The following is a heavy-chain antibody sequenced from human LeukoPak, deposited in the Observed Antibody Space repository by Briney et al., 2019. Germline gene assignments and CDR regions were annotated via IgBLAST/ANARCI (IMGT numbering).Heavy chain of an antibody. Sequence: ASVKVSCKASGYTFTSYDINWVRQATGQGLEWMGWMNPNSGNTGYAQKFQGRVTMTRNTSISIAYMELSSLRSEDTAVYYCAKEDYYDSSGYYHYWGQGTLVTVSS. CDR1: GYTFTSYD. CDR3: AKEDYYDSSGYYHY. V-gene: IGHV1-8*01. D-gene: IGHD3-22*01. J-gene: IGHJ4*02. CDR2: MNPNSGNT.